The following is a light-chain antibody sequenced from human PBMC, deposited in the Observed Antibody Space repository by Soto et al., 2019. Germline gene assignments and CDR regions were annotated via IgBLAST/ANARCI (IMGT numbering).Light chain of an antibody. CDR2: TAS. Sequence: DIQMTQSPSTLSASVGDRVTITCRASQSISYWLAWYQQKPGKAPKLLIYTASSLESGAPSRFSGSGSGTEFTLTISSLQPYDFATYYCQQYNTYSGLTFGGGTKVEIK. V-gene: IGKV1-5*03. J-gene: IGKJ4*01. CDR3: QQYNTYSGLT. CDR1: QSISYW.